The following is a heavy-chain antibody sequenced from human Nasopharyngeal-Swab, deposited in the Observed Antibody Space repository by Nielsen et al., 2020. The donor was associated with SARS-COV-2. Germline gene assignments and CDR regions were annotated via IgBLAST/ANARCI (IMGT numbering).Heavy chain of an antibody. Sequence: SETLSLTCAVYGGSFSGYYWSWIRQPPGKGLEWIGEINHSGSTNYNPSLKSRVTISVDTSKNQFSLKLSSVTAADTAVYYCARDIAAAGEAYYYYGMDVWGQGTTVTVSS. CDR3: ARDIAAAGEAYYYYGMDV. V-gene: IGHV4-34*01. D-gene: IGHD6-13*01. CDR1: GGSFSGYY. CDR2: INHSGST. J-gene: IGHJ6*02.